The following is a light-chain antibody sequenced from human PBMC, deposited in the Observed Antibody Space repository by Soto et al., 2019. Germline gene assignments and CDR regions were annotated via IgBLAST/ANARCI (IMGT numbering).Light chain of an antibody. Sequence: DIEMTQSPSSLSASVGDRVTITCRTSQNIRNYLNWYQQKPGNAPKLLIYAASSLHSGVPSRFSGSGSGTDFTLTISSLEPEDFATFYCQQSYSAPRTFGQGTKLEIK. J-gene: IGKJ2*01. CDR1: QNIRNY. CDR3: QQSYSAPRT. V-gene: IGKV1-39*01. CDR2: AAS.